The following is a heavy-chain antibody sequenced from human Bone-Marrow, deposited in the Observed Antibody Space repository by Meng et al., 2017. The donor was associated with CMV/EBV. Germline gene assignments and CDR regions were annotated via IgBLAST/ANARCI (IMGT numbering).Heavy chain of an antibody. Sequence: GGSLRLSCAASGFTFSSYGMHWVRQAPGKGLEWVAFIRYDGSNKYYADSVKGRFTISRDNSKNTLYLQMNSLRAEDTAVYYCAKGARWEVPAARDLFDYWGQGTRVTGSS. CDR2: IRYDGSNK. CDR1: GFTFSSYG. V-gene: IGHV3-30*02. CDR3: AKGARWEVPAARDLFDY. J-gene: IGHJ4*02. D-gene: IGHD2-2*01.